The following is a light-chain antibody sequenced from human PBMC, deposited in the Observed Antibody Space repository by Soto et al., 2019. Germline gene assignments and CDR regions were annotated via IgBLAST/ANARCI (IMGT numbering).Light chain of an antibody. Sequence: QSALTQPSSVSGSPGQSITISCTGTSSDVGGYNYVSCYQQHTGKAPKLMIYDVSNRPSGVSNRFSGSKSGNTASLTISVLLAEDEADYYCSSYTSSSTLVFGGGTKLTVL. CDR3: SSYTSSSTLV. CDR1: SSDVGGYNY. J-gene: IGLJ2*01. CDR2: DVS. V-gene: IGLV2-14*01.